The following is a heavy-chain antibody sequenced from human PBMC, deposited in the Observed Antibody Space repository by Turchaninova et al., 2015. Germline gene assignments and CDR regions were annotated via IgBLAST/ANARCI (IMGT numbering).Heavy chain of an antibody. CDR3: ARGGTSLYYSYMDV. D-gene: IGHD2-2*01. J-gene: IGHJ6*03. CDR2: IIPIFGTA. Sequence: QVQLVQSGAEVKKPGSSVRVSCKASGGTFSNYGINWVRQAPGQGLEWMGGIIPIFGTANYAQKIQARVTITADTSTSTAYMELGSLTSEDTAVYFCARGGTSLYYSYMDVWGKGTTVTVS. V-gene: IGHV1-69*06. CDR1: GGTFSNYG.